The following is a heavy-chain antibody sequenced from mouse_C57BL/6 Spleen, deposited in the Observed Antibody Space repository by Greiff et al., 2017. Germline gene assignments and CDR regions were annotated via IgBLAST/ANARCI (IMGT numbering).Heavy chain of an antibody. J-gene: IGHJ2*01. CDR2: ISDGGSYT. CDR3: ARGLLLRYPDYFDY. CDR1: GFTFSSYA. V-gene: IGHV5-4*03. Sequence: EVKLVESGGGLVKPGGSLKLSCAASGFTFSSYAMSWVRQTPEKRLEWVATISDGGSYTYYPDNVKGRFTISRDNAKNNLYLQMSHLKSEDTAMYYCARGLLLRYPDYFDYWGQGTTLTVSS. D-gene: IGHD1-1*01.